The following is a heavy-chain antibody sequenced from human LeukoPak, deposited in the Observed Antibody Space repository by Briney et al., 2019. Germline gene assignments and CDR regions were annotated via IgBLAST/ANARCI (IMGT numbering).Heavy chain of an antibody. CDR1: GYTFRQYS. V-gene: IGHV1-18*01. CDR3: ARKDWLPDY. J-gene: IGHJ4*02. D-gene: IGHD3/OR15-3a*01. Sequence: ASVKVSCKASGYTFRQYSISWVRQAPGKGFEWMGWVSPSHTTRVYAQEFQGRVTMTADTNTNTVSMELRSLRSDDTAVYYCARKDWLPDYWGQGTLVTVSS. CDR2: VSPSHTTR.